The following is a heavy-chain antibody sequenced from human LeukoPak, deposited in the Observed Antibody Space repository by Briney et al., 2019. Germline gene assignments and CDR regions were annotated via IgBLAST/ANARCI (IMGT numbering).Heavy chain of an antibody. CDR1: GGSFSGYY. V-gene: IGHV4-34*01. J-gene: IGHJ1*01. CDR2: INHSGSA. Sequence: PSETLSLTCAVYGGSFSGYYWSWIRQPPGKGLEWIGEINHSGSANYNPSLKSRVTISVDTSKNQFSLKLSSVTAADTAVYYCAGDPNYGLQHWGQGTLVTVSS. CDR3: AGDPNYGLQH. D-gene: IGHD4-17*01.